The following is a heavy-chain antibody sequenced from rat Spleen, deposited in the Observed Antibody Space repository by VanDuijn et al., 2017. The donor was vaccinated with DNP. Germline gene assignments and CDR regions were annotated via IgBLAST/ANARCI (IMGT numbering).Heavy chain of an antibody. D-gene: IGHD1-2*01. CDR1: GYSITSNY. CDR3: ARYILIYYYSSYILDY. CDR2: ISYSGST. Sequence: EVQLQESGPGLVKPSQSLSLTCSVTGYSITSNYWGWIRKFPGNKMEWMGYISYSGSTSYNPSLKSRISITRDTSKNQFFLQLNSVTTEDTATYYCARYILIYYYSSYILDYWGQGVMVTVSS. J-gene: IGHJ2*01. V-gene: IGHV3-1*01.